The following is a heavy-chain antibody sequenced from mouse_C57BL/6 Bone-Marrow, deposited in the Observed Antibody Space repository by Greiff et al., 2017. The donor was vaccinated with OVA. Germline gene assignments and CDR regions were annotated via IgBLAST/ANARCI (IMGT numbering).Heavy chain of an antibody. J-gene: IGHJ3*01. V-gene: IGHV5-4*01. D-gene: IGHD3-2*02. CDR2: ISACGSYT. Sequence: EVQVVQPGAGLVKPGGSLKLSCAASGFTFSSYAMSWVRQTPDKRLEWIATISACGSYTYYPDNVKGRFTISRDNAKNNLYLQLSHLKAEDTAMYYCVGGVRRSWFAYWGQGTLVTVSA. CDR1: GFTFSSYA. CDR3: VGGVRRSWFAY.